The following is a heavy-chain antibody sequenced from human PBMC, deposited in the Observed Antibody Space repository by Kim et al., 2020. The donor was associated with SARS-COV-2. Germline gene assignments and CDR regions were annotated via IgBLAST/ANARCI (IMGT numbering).Heavy chain of an antibody. D-gene: IGHD2-15*01. CDR3: ARLGDCSGASCYRVDYYAMDV. J-gene: IGHJ6*02. V-gene: IGHV5-51*01. CDR1: GYSFTSFW. Sequence: GESLKISCKGSGYSFTSFWIGWVRQMPGKGLEWMGIIDPGDSHTRYSPSFQGQVTMSADKSISTAYLQWSSLKASDTAMYYCARLGDCSGASCYRVDYYAMDVWGQGTTVTVSS. CDR2: IDPGDSHT.